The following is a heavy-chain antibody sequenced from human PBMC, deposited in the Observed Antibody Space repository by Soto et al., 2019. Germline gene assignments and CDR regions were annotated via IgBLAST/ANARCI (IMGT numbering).Heavy chain of an antibody. CDR1: GFTFSSYA. V-gene: IGHV3-23*01. J-gene: IGHJ4*02. CDR3: AKDRDGYYDSSGYYYFDY. D-gene: IGHD3-22*01. Sequence: GSLRLSCAASGFTFSSYAMSWVRQAPGKGLEWVSAISGSAGSTYYADSVKGRFTISRDNSKNTLYLQMNSLRAEDTAVYYCAKDRDGYYDSSGYYYFDYWGQGTLVTVSS. CDR2: ISGSAGST.